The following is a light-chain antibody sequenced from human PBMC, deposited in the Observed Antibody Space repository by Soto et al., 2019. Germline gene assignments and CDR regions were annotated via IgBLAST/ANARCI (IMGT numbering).Light chain of an antibody. CDR3: QQYNNWPRT. CDR1: QSVSSN. J-gene: IGKJ4*01. V-gene: IGKV3-15*01. CDR2: GAS. Sequence: EIVMTQSPATLSVSPGERATLSCRASQSVSSNLAWYQQKSGQGPRLLIYGASRMATGIPAKFSGSDSGTEFTLTISSLQSEDFAVYYCQQYNNWPRTFGGGTKVEIK.